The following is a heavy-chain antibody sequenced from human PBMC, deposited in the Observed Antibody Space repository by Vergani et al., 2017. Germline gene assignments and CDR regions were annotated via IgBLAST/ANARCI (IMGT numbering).Heavy chain of an antibody. J-gene: IGHJ4*02. CDR3: ANDYGDYTYYCDH. CDR1: GFTFSSYG. Sequence: QVQLVESGGGVVQPGGSLRLSCAASGFTFSSYGMHWVRQAPGKGLGWVAFIRYDGSNKYYADSVKGRFTISRDNSKNTLYLQMNSLRAEDTAVYYCANDYGDYTYYCDHWGQRTLVTGSS. CDR2: IRYDGSNK. D-gene: IGHD4-17*01. V-gene: IGHV3-30*02.